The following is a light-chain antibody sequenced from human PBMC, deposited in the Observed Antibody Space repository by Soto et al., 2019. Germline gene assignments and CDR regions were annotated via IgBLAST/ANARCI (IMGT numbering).Light chain of an antibody. CDR2: TNN. J-gene: IGLJ3*02. CDR3: ATWDDSLNGRGV. Sequence: QSVLTQPPSASGTPGQRVTISCSGSTSNIGNNVVNWYQQRPGTAPKLLISTNNQRPSGVPARFSGCKSGTSASLTITGLQSDDEADYYCATWDDSLNGRGVFGGGTKLTVL. CDR1: TSNIGNNV. V-gene: IGLV1-44*01.